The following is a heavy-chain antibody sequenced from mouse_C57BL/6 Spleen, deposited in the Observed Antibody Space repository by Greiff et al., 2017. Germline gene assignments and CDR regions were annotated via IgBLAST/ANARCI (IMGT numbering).Heavy chain of an antibody. CDR1: GFTFSSYA. Sequence: EVQLVESGGGLVKPGGSLKLSCAASGFTFSSYAMSWVRQTPEKRLEWVATISDGGSYTYYPDNVKGRFTISRDNAKNNLYLQMSRLKSEDTAMYYCARDRRRGFFDYWGQGTPLTVSS. V-gene: IGHV5-4*01. J-gene: IGHJ2*01. CDR2: ISDGGSYT. CDR3: ARDRRRGFFDY.